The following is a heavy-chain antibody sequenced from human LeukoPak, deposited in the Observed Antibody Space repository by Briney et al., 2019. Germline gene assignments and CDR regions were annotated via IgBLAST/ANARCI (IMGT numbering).Heavy chain of an antibody. CDR3: ASGSSKFPPVACKPVDY. Sequence: SETLSLTCAVYGGSFSGYYWSWIRQPPGKGLEWIGEINHSGSTNYNPSLKSPVTIPLHTSRNQFTLKLSSETTADTAVYYCASGSSKFPPVACKPVDYWGQGTLVTVSS. D-gene: IGHD6-19*01. CDR2: INHSGST. CDR1: GGSFSGYY. J-gene: IGHJ4*02. V-gene: IGHV4-34*01.